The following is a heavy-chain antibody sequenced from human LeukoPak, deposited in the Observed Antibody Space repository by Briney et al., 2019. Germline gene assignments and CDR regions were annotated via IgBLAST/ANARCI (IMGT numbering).Heavy chain of an antibody. J-gene: IGHJ4*02. CDR1: GFTVSNNY. Sequence: PGGSLRLSCAASGFTVSNNYMSWVRQAPGKGLEWVSVIHSGGTTNYADSVQGRFTISRDNYKTTVYLHMNSLRAEDTAVYYCARDSDSGYGPFASWAQGTLVTVSS. CDR3: ARDSDSGYGPFAS. CDR2: IHSGGTT. D-gene: IGHD5-12*01. V-gene: IGHV3-53*01.